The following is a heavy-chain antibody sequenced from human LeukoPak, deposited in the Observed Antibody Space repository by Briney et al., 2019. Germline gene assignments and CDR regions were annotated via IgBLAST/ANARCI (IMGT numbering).Heavy chain of an antibody. CDR1: GFTFSSYS. CDR3: ARASYDILTGYPYGYFDY. D-gene: IGHD3-9*01. J-gene: IGHJ4*02. V-gene: IGHV3-21*01. CDR2: ISSSSSYI. Sequence: GGSLRLSCAASGFTFSSYSMNWVRQAPGKGLEWVSSISSSSSYIYYADSVKGRFTISRDNAKNSLYLQMNSLRAEDTAMYYCARASYDILTGYPYGYFDYWGQGTLVTVSS.